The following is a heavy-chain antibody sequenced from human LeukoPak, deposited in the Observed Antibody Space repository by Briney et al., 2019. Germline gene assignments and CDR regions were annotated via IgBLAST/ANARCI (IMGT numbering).Heavy chain of an antibody. CDR2: FYNVDKA. CDR1: GFTVSSYY. CDR3: ARGITEYSGYDY. J-gene: IGHJ4*02. D-gene: IGHD5-12*01. V-gene: IGHV3-66*01. Sequence: GGSLRLSCAASGFTVSSYYMSWVRQAPGKGLEWVSVFYNVDKAFHADSVKGRFSISRDNSKNTLYLQMNSPRAEDTAVYYCARGITEYSGYDYWGQGTLVTVSS.